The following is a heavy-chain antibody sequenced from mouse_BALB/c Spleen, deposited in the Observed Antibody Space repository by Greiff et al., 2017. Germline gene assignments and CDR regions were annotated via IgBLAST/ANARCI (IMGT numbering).Heavy chain of an antibody. J-gene: IGHJ4*01. D-gene: IGHD1-1*01. V-gene: IGHV2-5-1*01. Sequence: QVQLQQSGPSLVQPSQCLSITCTVSGFSLTSYGVHWVRQSPGKGLEWLGVIWRGGSTDYNAAFMSRLSTNKDNSKSQVFFKMNSLQADDTAICYCAKNLRDYYGGRGAMDYWGQGTSVTVSS. CDR1: GFSLTSYG. CDR3: AKNLRDYYGGRGAMDY. CDR2: IWRGGST.